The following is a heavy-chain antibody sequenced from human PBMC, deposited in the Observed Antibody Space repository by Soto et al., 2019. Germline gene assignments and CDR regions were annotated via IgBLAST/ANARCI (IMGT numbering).Heavy chain of an antibody. Sequence: QLQLQESGSGLVKPSQTLSLTCAVSGGSISSGGYSWSWIRQPPGKGLECIGYIYHSESTYYNPSLTSRVTISVDRSKNQFSLKLSSVSAADTAVYYCARAMTTLTTFDYWGQGTLVTVSS. CDR1: GGSISSGGYS. CDR2: IYHSEST. CDR3: ARAMTTLTTFDY. V-gene: IGHV4-30-2*01. J-gene: IGHJ4*02. D-gene: IGHD4-17*01.